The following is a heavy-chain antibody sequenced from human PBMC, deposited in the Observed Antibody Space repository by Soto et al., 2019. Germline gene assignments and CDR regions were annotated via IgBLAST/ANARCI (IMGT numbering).Heavy chain of an antibody. CDR1: GGSFTSYY. V-gene: IGHV4-34*01. D-gene: IGHD6-13*01. CDR2: ITHRGST. J-gene: IGHJ5*01. CDR3: ARVSQQLAREPRTLDS. Sequence: SETLSLTCAVSGGSFTSYYWTWIRQPPEKGLEWIGEITHRGSTNYNPSLKSQVNMSVDTSKNQFSLKLTSVTAADTAVDFCARVSQQLAREPRTLDSWGQGTLVTVSS.